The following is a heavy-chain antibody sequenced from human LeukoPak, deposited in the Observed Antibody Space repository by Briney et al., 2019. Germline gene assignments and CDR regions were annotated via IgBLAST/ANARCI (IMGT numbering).Heavy chain of an antibody. Sequence: SQTLSLTCAVSGGSISSGGYSWSWIRQPPGKGLEWIGYIYHSGSTYYNPSLESRVTISVDRSKNQFSLKLSSVTAADTAVYYCARANGDYVYYFDYWGQGTLVTVSS. CDR3: ARANGDYVYYFDY. J-gene: IGHJ4*02. D-gene: IGHD4-17*01. CDR1: GGSISSGGYS. V-gene: IGHV4-30-2*01. CDR2: IYHSGST.